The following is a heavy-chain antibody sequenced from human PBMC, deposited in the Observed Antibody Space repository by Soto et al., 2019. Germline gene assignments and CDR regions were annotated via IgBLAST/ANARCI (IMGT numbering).Heavy chain of an antibody. D-gene: IGHD3-3*01. V-gene: IGHV1-8*01. Sequence: ASVKVSCKASGYTFTSYDINWVRQATGQGLEWMGWMNPNSGNTGYAQKFQGRVTMTRNTSISTAYMELSSLRSEDTAVYYCAREVLRFWDRAPKYYYYVMDVWGQGTTVTVSS. J-gene: IGHJ6*02. CDR1: GYTFTSYD. CDR3: AREVLRFWDRAPKYYYYVMDV. CDR2: MNPNSGNT.